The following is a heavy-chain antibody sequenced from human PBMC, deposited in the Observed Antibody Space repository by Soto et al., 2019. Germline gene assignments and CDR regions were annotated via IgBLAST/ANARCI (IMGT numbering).Heavy chain of an antibody. V-gene: IGHV3-30*03. CDR1: GFTFSSNG. J-gene: IGHJ5*01. CDR2: VAYDGSKT. D-gene: IGHD3-22*01. CDR3: ARWVGGSMYDNSGKYDS. Sequence: QVQLVESGGVVFQPGRSLRLTCAASGFTFSSNGMHWVRQAPGKGLEWVALVAYDGSKTYYGDSVRGRFTISRDNSENTLYLQMNSLRAEDTAVYYCARWVGGSMYDNSGKYDSWGQGTLVTVSS.